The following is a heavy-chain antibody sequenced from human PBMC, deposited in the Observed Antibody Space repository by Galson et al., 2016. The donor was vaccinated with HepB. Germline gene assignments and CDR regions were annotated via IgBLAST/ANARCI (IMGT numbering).Heavy chain of an antibody. CDR3: ARDPAGNSGYDSLFDY. D-gene: IGHD5-12*01. V-gene: IGHV1-46*03. Sequence: SVKVSCKASGYTFTSYYMHWVRQAPGQGLEWMGIISPSGGSTSYAQKFQGRVTMTRDTSTSTVYMELSSLRSEDTAVYYCARDPAGNSGYDSLFDYWGQGPLVTVSS. CDR2: ISPSGGST. CDR1: GYTFTSYY. J-gene: IGHJ4*02.